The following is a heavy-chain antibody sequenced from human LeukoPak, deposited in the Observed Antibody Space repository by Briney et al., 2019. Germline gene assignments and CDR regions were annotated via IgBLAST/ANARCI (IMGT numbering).Heavy chain of an antibody. Sequence: SETLSLTCAVSGATIGSGHWWTWVRQSPGKEPEWIGEIFHSGSTDYNPSLKSRVTISVDKSENHFSLKLTSVTAADTAVYYCARGDPSLYGMDVWGQGTTVTVSS. CDR1: GATIGSGHW. V-gene: IGHV4-4*02. CDR3: ARGDPSLYGMDV. J-gene: IGHJ6*02. CDR2: IFHSGST.